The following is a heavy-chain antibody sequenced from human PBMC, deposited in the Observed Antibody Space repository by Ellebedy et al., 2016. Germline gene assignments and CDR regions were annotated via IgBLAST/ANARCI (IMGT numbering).Heavy chain of an antibody. J-gene: IGHJ5*02. CDR1: GGPVINAGAY. CDR3: ARGLYFDSSGYHYWFDP. D-gene: IGHD3-22*01. V-gene: IGHV4-61*08. CDR2: VYHSGST. Sequence: SETLSLXCTVTGGPVINAGAYWSWIRQPTGRGLEWIGYVYHSGSTKINPSLKSRVTMSVDTSKKEFSLRLSSVTAADTAVYFCARGLYFDSSGYHYWFDPWGQGTLVTVSP.